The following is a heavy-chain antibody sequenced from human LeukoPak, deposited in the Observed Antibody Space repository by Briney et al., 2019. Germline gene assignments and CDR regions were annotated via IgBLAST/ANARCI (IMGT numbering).Heavy chain of an antibody. CDR2: ISAYNGNT. CDR1: GYTFTSYG. V-gene: IGHV1-18*01. J-gene: IGHJ4*02. D-gene: IGHD6-19*01. CDR3: ARDTKGYSSGWCHY. Sequence: GASVRVSCKASGYTFTSYGIIWVRQAPGQGLEWMGWISAYNGNTNYAQKLQGRVTMATDTSTSTAYMELRSLRSDDTAVYYCARDTKGYSSGWCHYWGQGTLVTVSS.